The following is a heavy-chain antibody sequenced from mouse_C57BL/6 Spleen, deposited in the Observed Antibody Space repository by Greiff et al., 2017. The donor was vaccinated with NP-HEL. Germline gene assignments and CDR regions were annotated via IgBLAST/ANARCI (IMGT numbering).Heavy chain of an antibody. CDR2: IYPGSGST. CDR1: GYTFTSYW. J-gene: IGHJ1*03. Sequence: QVQLQQPGAELVKPGASVKMSCKASGYTFTSYWITWVKQRPGQGLEWIGDIYPGSGSTNYNEKFKSKATLTVDTSSSTAYMQLSSLTSEDSAVYDCARVGGSWESLWYFDVWGTGTTVTVSS. V-gene: IGHV1-55*01. D-gene: IGHD1-1*02. CDR3: ARVGGSWESLWYFDV.